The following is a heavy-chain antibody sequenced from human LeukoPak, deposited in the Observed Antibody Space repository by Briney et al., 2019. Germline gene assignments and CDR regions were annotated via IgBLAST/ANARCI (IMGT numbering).Heavy chain of an antibody. D-gene: IGHD5-24*01. CDR2: ISAYNGNT. Sequence: GASVKVSCKTSGYTFTGYYMHWVRQAPGQGLEWMGWISAYNGNTNYAQKLQGRVTMTTDTSTSTAYMELRSLRSDDTAVYYCARAGGYNLTYFDYWGQGTLVTVSS. J-gene: IGHJ4*02. CDR3: ARAGGYNLTYFDY. CDR1: GYTFTGYY. V-gene: IGHV1-18*04.